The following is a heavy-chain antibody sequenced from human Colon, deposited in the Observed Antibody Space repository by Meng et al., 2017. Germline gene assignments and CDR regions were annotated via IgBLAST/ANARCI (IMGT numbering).Heavy chain of an antibody. Sequence: VQLVHSGAEVKKPGASVKVSCKASGYTFTSYGISWVRQAPGQGLEWMGWISAYNGNTNYAQKLQGRVTMTTDTSTSTAYMELRSLRSDDTAVYYCARLSMAYYYDSSGYKGWFDPWGQGTLVTVSS. CDR1: GYTFTSYG. V-gene: IGHV1-18*01. D-gene: IGHD3-22*01. J-gene: IGHJ5*02. CDR3: ARLSMAYYYDSSGYKGWFDP. CDR2: ISAYNGNT.